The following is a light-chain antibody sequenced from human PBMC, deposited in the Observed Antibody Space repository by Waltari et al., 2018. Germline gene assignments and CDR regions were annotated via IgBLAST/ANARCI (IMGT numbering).Light chain of an antibody. CDR3: SSYSSSGTLYV. Sequence: QSALTQPASMSGSPGQSITISCTGTSSDVGGNHYVSLYQQHPDKAPKLLIYDVTNRPSGVSNRFSGSKSGNTASLIISGLQAEDEADYYCSSYSSSGTLYVFGSGTKVTVL. CDR1: SSDVGGNHY. J-gene: IGLJ1*01. CDR2: DVT. V-gene: IGLV2-14*03.